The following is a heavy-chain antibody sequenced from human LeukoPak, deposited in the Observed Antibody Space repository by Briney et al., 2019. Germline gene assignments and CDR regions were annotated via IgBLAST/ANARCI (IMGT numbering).Heavy chain of an antibody. CDR1: GFTVSSNY. D-gene: IGHD6-19*01. CDR3: ARAGRIAVAGYYYYGMDV. Sequence: PGGSLKPSLAASGFTVSSNYISGVRQAPGKGLGGGPVFYCGGSTYYADSVKGRFTISRDNSKNTLYLQMNSLRAEDTAVYYCARAGRIAVAGYYYYGMDVWGKGTTVTVSS. CDR2: FYCGGST. J-gene: IGHJ6*04. V-gene: IGHV3-53*01.